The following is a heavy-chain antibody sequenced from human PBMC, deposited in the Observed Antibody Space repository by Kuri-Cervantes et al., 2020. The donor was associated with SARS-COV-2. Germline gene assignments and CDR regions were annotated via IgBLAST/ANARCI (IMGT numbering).Heavy chain of an antibody. J-gene: IGHJ6*03. CDR3: AREDRGYSCYDHLGGHYYYMDV. V-gene: IGHV4-59*01. CDR1: GGSISSDY. Sequence: GSLRLSCTVSGGSISSDYWSWIRQPPGKGLEWIGYTYYSGSTNYNPSLKSRVTISVDTSKNQFSLKLSSVTAADTAVYYCAREDRGYSCYDHLGGHYYYMDVWGKGTTVTVSS. D-gene: IGHD5-12*01. CDR2: TYYSGST.